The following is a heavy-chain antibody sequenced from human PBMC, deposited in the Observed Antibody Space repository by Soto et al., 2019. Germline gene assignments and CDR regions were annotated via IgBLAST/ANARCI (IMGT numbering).Heavy chain of an antibody. D-gene: IGHD3-3*01. CDR3: ARVGKYDFWSGYYEFWFDP. Sequence: GGSHRLSCTASGFTCVDYGMSWVRQATGKGLEWVSGINWNGGSTGYADSVKGRFTISRDNAKNSLYLQMNSLRAEDTALYYCARVGKYDFWSGYYEFWFDPWGQGTLVTVSS. CDR2: INWNGGST. J-gene: IGHJ5*02. V-gene: IGHV3-20*04. CDR1: GFTCVDYG.